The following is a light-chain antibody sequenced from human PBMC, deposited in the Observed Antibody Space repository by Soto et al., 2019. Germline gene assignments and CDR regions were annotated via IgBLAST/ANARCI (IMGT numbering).Light chain of an antibody. CDR3: QQTFTPLAT. CDR1: QSIRTY. CDR2: GAS. V-gene: IGKV1-39*01. J-gene: IGKJ4*01. Sequence: EIPMTQSPSSLSVSVGDSVIITCRASQSIRTYLNWYQQSPGNAPKLLIYGASTLQSGVPSRFTGTGFGTDFTLTITSLQPEDFATYFCQQTFTPLATFGGGTMVDIK.